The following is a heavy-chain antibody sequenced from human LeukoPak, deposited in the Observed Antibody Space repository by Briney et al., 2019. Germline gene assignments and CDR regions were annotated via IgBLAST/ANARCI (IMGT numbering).Heavy chain of an antibody. CDR2: IKQDGSEK. CDR1: GFTFSSYW. V-gene: IGHV3-7*01. CDR3: AREGGPYYYDSSGYPYFDY. J-gene: IGHJ4*02. D-gene: IGHD3-22*01. Sequence: GGSLRLSCAASGFTFSSYWMSWVRQAPRKGLEWVANIKQDGSEKYYVDSVKGRFTISRGNAKNSLYLQMNSLRAEDTAVYYCAREGGPYYYDSSGYPYFDYWGQGTLVTVSS.